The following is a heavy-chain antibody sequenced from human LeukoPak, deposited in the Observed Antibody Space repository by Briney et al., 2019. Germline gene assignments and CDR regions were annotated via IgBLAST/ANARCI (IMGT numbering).Heavy chain of an antibody. CDR2: INHSGST. CDR3: AGLRRGGATTDY. Sequence: GSLRLSCAASGFTVRSNYMSWVRQPPGKGLEWIGEINHSGSTNYNPSLKSRVTISVDTSKNQFSLKLSSVTAADTAVYYCAGLRRGGATTDYWGQGTLVTVSS. D-gene: IGHD1-26*01. V-gene: IGHV4-34*08. J-gene: IGHJ4*02. CDR1: GFTVRSNY.